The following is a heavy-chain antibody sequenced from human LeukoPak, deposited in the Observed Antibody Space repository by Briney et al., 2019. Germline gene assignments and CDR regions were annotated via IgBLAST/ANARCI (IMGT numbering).Heavy chain of an antibody. CDR2: TRNKANSYTT. Sequence: GGSLRLSCAASGFTFSDHYMDWVRQAPGKGLEWVGRTRNKANSYTTVYAASVKGRFTISRDDSKNSLYLQMNSLKTEDTAVYYCARAGRGYSYGTFDYWGQGTLVTVSS. CDR1: GFTFSDHY. CDR3: ARAGRGYSYGTFDY. V-gene: IGHV3-72*01. D-gene: IGHD5-18*01. J-gene: IGHJ4*02.